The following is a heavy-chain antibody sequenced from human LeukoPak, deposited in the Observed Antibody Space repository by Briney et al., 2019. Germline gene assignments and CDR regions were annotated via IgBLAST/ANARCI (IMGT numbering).Heavy chain of an antibody. V-gene: IGHV1-8*01. CDR2: MNPNSGNT. Sequence: ASVKVSCKASGYTFTSYDINWVRQATGQGLEWMGWMNPNSGNTGYAQKFQGRVTMTRNTSISTAYMELSSLRSEGTAVYYCAKTIAAIALRYYYMDVWGKGTTVTVSS. J-gene: IGHJ6*03. D-gene: IGHD6-13*01. CDR3: AKTIAAIALRYYYMDV. CDR1: GYTFTSYD.